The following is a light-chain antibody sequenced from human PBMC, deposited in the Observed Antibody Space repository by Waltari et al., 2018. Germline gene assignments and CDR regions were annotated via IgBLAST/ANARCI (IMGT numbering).Light chain of an antibody. CDR1: GSNIGATD. Sequence: QSVLTQPPSVSGAPGQRVTLSCPGSGSNIGATDVHWFQHRPGKAPTRLIYGGNNRPAGVPDRFFGSKSGTSASLAITSLRAEDEGVYYGQSYDTSLSVVFGGGTKLTVL. CDR3: QSYDTSLSVV. J-gene: IGLJ2*01. CDR2: GGN. V-gene: IGLV1-40*01.